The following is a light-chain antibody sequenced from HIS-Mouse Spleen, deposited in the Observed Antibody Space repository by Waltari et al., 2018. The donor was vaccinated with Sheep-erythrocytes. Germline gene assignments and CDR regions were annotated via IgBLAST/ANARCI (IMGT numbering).Light chain of an antibody. CDR1: QSISSW. CDR3: QQNNSYSWT. V-gene: IGKV1-5*03. CDR2: KAS. Sequence: DIQMTQSPSTLSASVGDRVTITCRASQSISSWLAWYQQKPGKAPKLLIYKASSLESGVPSRFSGRGSGTEFTLTISRLQPDDFATYYCQQNNSYSWTFGQGTKVEIK. J-gene: IGKJ1*01.